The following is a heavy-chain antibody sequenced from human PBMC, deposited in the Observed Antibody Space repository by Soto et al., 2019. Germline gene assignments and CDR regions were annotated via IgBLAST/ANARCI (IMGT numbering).Heavy chain of an antibody. V-gene: IGHV3-48*01. Sequence: EVHLVESGGRLVQPGGSLRLSCAASGFRFSDYSMNWVRQAPGRGLEWVSYISSSSFTIHYADSVEGRFAISRDKAKNSLYLQMNSLRVEDTAVYYCARDYNESWSGHFDYWGQGALVTVSS. CDR1: GFRFSDYS. CDR3: ARDYNESWSGHFDY. D-gene: IGHD3-3*01. J-gene: IGHJ4*02. CDR2: ISSSSFTI.